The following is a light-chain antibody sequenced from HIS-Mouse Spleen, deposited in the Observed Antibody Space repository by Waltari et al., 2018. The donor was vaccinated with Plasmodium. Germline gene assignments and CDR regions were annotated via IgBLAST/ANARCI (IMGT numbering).Light chain of an antibody. V-gene: IGKV3-15*01. CDR1: QSVSSN. J-gene: IGKJ3*01. CDR2: GAS. CDR3: QQYNNWSFT. Sequence: EIVMTQSPATRPVSPGERATLPCRASQSVSSNLAWYQQKPGQAPRLLIYGASTRATGIPARFSGSGSGTEFTLTISSLQSEDFAVYYCQQYNNWSFTFGPGTKVDIK.